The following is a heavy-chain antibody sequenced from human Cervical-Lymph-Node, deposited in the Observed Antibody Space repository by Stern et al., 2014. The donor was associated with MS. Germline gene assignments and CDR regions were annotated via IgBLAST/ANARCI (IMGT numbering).Heavy chain of an antibody. D-gene: IGHD2-2*01. CDR3: ARSQDIVVVSAATVEGYYYFGMDV. CDR1: GGSMKSRSYY. Sequence: QVQLVESGPGLVKPSGTLSLTCTISGGSMKSRSYYWVWIRQPPGKGLEWIGSVYYDGSTYYNPSLTSRVTISEDTSKNQFSLQWISATAADTAVYYCARSQDIVVVSAATVEGYYYFGMDVWGQGTTVTVSS. CDR2: VYYDGST. J-gene: IGHJ6*02. V-gene: IGHV4-39*01.